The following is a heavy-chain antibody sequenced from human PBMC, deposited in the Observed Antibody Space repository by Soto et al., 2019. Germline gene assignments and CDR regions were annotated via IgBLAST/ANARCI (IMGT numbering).Heavy chain of an antibody. J-gene: IGHJ4*02. D-gene: IGHD3-3*01. CDR3: AKEPSSDFWSAYYSFAY. V-gene: IGHV3-23*01. Sequence: EVQLLESGGGLVQPAGSLRLSGAASGFTFGSHAMIWVRQAPGKGLEWVSAISRSGGSAYYADSVKGRFTISRDNFINTLYLQMNSLRAEDTALYYCAKEPSSDFWSAYYSFAYWGEGTLVTVSS. CDR2: ISRSGGSA. CDR1: GFTFGSHA.